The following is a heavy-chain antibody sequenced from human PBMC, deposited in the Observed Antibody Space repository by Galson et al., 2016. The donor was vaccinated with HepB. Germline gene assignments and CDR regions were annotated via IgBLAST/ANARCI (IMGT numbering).Heavy chain of an antibody. Sequence: SLRLSCAASGFVSSNFGLSWVRQAPGKGLEWVASISTRRTTYYSDSVQGRFTISRDNSNNTLYLQMSGLRAEDTAVYYCAKERLVRRIFDHWGQGTLLTVSS. V-gene: IGHV3-23*01. CDR1: GFVSSNFG. CDR2: ISTRRTT. CDR3: AKERLVRRIFDH. J-gene: IGHJ4*02. D-gene: IGHD1-1*01.